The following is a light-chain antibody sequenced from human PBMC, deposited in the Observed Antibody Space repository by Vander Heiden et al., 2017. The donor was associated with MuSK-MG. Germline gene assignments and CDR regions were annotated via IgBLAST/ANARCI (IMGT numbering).Light chain of an antibody. CDR1: QSVSSS. Sequence: EIVMTQSLATLSVSPGERATLSCRASQSVSSSLAWYQQKPGQAPRLLIYGASTRATGIPARFSGGGSGTEFTLTISSLQSEDFAVYYCQQDSNWPRTFGQGTKVEIK. V-gene: IGKV3-15*01. CDR3: QQDSNWPRT. J-gene: IGKJ1*01. CDR2: GAS.